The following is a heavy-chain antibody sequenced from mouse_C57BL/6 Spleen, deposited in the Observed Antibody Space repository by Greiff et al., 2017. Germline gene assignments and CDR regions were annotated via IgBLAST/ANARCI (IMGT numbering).Heavy chain of an antibody. D-gene: IGHD1-1*01. CDR1: GFTFSSYA. CDR3: TRADYYGSYWYFDV. Sequence: EVMLVESGEGLVKPGGSLKLSCAASGFTFSSYAMSWVRQTPEKRLEWVAYISSGGDYIYYADTVKGRFTISRDNARNTLYLQMSSLKSEDTAMYYCTRADYYGSYWYFDVWGTGTTVTVAS. J-gene: IGHJ1*03. V-gene: IGHV5-9-1*02. CDR2: ISSGGDYI.